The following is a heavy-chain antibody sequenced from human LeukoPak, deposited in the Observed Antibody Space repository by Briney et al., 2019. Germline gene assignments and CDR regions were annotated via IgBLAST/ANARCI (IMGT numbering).Heavy chain of an antibody. D-gene: IGHD3-9*01. CDR1: GYSFTSYW. CDR3: ARVSPYYDILTGYYQQGAFDI. V-gene: IGHV5-51*01. Sequence: GESLKISCKGSGYSFTSYWIGWVRQMPGKGLEWMGIIYPGDSDTRYSPSFQGQVTISADKSISTAYLQWSSLKASDTAMYYCARVSPYYDILTGYYQQGAFDIWGQGTMVTVSS. CDR2: IYPGDSDT. J-gene: IGHJ3*02.